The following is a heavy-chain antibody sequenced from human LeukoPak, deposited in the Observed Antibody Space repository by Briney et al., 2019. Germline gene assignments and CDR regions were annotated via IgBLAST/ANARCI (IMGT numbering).Heavy chain of an antibody. J-gene: IGHJ4*02. D-gene: IGHD2-8*01. V-gene: IGHV1-69*13. Sequence: ASVKVSCKASGYTFTSYGISWVRQAPGQGLEWMGGIIPIFGTANYAQKLQGRVTITADESTSTAYMELSSLRSEDTAVYYCARDGKGYCTNGVCSWDYWGQGTLVTVSS. CDR2: IIPIFGTA. CDR1: GYTFTSYG. CDR3: ARDGKGYCTNGVCSWDY.